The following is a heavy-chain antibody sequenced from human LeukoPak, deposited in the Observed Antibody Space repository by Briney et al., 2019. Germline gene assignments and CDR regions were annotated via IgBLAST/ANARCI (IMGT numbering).Heavy chain of an antibody. J-gene: IGHJ3*02. CDR1: GFTFSTYG. CDR3: AKEGDYYGSRSHPDAFDM. Sequence: GGSLRLSCAASGFTFSTYGMHWGRQAPGKGVEGVSFMRDVGINKYYADSVKGRFTISRDNSKKTVYLQMNSLRPGDTAMYYCAKEGDYYGSRSHPDAFDMWGQGTMVTVSS. V-gene: IGHV3-30*02. CDR2: MRDVGINK. D-gene: IGHD3-10*01.